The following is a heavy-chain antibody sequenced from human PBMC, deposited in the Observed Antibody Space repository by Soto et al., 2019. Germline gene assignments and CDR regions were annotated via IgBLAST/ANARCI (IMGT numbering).Heavy chain of an antibody. Sequence: QVQLVQSGAEVKKPGASVKVSCKASGYTFTSYYMHWVRQAPGQGIEWMGIINPSGGSTSYAKKFQGRVTMTRDTSTSTVYMELSSLRSEDTAVYYCARVYSSSAIDYWGQGTLVTVSS. D-gene: IGHD6-13*01. J-gene: IGHJ4*02. CDR1: GYTFTSYY. CDR2: INPSGGST. CDR3: ARVYSSSAIDY. V-gene: IGHV1-46*01.